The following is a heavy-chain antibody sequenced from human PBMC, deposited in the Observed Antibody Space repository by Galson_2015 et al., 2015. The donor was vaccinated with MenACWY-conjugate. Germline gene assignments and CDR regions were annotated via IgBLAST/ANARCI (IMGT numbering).Heavy chain of an antibody. CDR2: ISPIDSKT. CDR3: ARHPPGGRGMDV. D-gene: IGHD1-26*01. J-gene: IGHJ6*02. CDR1: GSNSLPYW. V-gene: IGHV5-51*01. Sequence: QSGAEVIKPGESLSISCTGSGSNSLPYWVGWGRQMPGKGLERVGLISPIDSKTRYSPAFEGQVTISADKSISTAYLQWNSLQASDTAMYYCARHPPGGRGMDVWGQGTTVTVSS.